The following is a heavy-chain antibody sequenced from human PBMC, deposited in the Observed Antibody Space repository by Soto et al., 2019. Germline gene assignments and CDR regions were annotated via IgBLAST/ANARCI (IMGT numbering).Heavy chain of an antibody. CDR1: GFSVSNSY. CDR3: AREPVGSAGFEY. CDR2: IYSGGST. V-gene: IGHV3-53*02. J-gene: IGHJ4*02. D-gene: IGHD1-26*01. Sequence: EVQLVETGGGWTQPGGSLRLSCAASGFSVSNSYMSWVRQAPGKGLEWVSVIYSGGSTYYRDSVKGRFTISRDNSKNTLFLQMDSLRAEDTAVYYCAREPVGSAGFEYWGQGTLVTVSS.